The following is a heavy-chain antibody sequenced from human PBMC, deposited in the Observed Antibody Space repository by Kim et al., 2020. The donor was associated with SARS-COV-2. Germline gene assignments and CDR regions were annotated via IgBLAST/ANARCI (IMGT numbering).Heavy chain of an antibody. CDR3: ARDGVAARLDEEYYFDY. CDR2: ISGSGGST. D-gene: IGHD6-6*01. J-gene: IGHJ4*02. V-gene: IGHV3-23*01. Sequence: GGSLRLSCAASGFTFSSYAMSWVRQAPGKGLEWVSAISGSGGSTYYADSMKGRFTISRDNSKNTLYLQMNSLRAEDTAVYYCARDGVAARLDEEYYFDYWGQGTLVTVSS. CDR1: GFTFSSYA.